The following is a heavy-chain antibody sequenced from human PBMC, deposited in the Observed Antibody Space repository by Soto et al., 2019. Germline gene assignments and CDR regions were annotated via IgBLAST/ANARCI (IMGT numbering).Heavy chain of an antibody. CDR2: IIPIFGTA. J-gene: IGHJ6*02. CDR1: GGTFSSYA. V-gene: IGHV1-69*13. D-gene: IGHD3-3*01. CDR3: ARERYEFWSGYRSYGMDV. Sequence: SVKVSCKASGGTFSSYAISWVRQAPGQGLEWMGGIIPIFGTANYAQKFQGRVTITADESTSTAYMELSSLRSEDTAVYYCARERYEFWSGYRSYGMDVWGQGTTVTVSS.